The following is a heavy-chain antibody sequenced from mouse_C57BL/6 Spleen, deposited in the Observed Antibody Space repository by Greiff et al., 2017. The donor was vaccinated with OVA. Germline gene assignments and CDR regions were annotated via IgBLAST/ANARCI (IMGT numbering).Heavy chain of an antibody. V-gene: IGHV1-52*01. CDR1: GYTFTSYW. D-gene: IGHD2-4*01. CDR3: ARTYDYDRAWFAY. CDR2: IDPSDSET. J-gene: IGHJ3*01. Sequence: QVHVKQPGAELVRPGSSVKLSCKASGYTFTSYWMHWVKQRPIQGLEWIGNIDPSDSETHYNQKFKDKATLTVDKSSSTAYMQLSSLTSEDSAVYYCARTYDYDRAWFAYWGQGTLVTVSA.